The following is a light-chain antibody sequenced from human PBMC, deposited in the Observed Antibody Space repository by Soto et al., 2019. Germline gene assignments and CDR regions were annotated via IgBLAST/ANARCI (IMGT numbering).Light chain of an antibody. J-gene: IGLJ3*02. Sequence: QSALTQPASVSASPGQSITSSCTGTSSDVGRYNYVSWYQQHPSKAPKLMISEVSNRPSGVSNRFSGSKSGNTASLTISGLQAEDEADYYCCSYTTTSTCVFGGGTKVTVL. CDR3: CSYTTTSTCV. CDR2: EVS. CDR1: SSDVGRYNY. V-gene: IGLV2-14*01.